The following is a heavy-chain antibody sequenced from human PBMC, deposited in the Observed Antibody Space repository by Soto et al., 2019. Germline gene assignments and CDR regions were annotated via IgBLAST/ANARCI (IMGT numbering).Heavy chain of an antibody. J-gene: IGHJ4*02. V-gene: IGHV3-30-3*01. Sequence: PGGSLRLSCAASGFTFSSYAMHWVRQAPGKGLEWVAVISYDGSNKYYADSVKGRSTISRDNSKNKLYLQMNSLRAEDTAVYYCARAPGGAAAAHFHYWGQGTLGSVS. CDR3: ARAPGGAAAAHFHY. CDR2: ISYDGSNK. D-gene: IGHD6-13*01. CDR1: GFTFSSYA.